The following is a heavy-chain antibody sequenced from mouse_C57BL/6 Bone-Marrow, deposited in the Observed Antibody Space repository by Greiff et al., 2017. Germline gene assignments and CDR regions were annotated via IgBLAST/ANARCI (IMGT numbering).Heavy chain of an antibody. V-gene: IGHV5-4*01. J-gene: IGHJ3*01. Sequence: EVMLVESGGGLVKPGGSLKLSCAASGFTFSSYAMSWVRQTPEKRLEWVATISDGGSYTYYPDNVKGRFTISRDNAKNNLYLQMSHLKSEDTAMYYCAREGYYGSRGAYWGQGTLVTVSA. CDR2: ISDGGSYT. CDR1: GFTFSSYA. CDR3: AREGYYGSRGAY. D-gene: IGHD1-1*01.